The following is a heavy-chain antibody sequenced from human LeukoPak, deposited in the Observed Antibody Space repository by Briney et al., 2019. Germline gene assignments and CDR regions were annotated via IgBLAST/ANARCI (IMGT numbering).Heavy chain of an antibody. D-gene: IGHD3-22*01. CDR1: GFTFSSYA. CDR2: ISGSGGST. Sequence: GGSLRLSCAASGFTFSSYAMSWVRQAPGKGLEWVSAISGSGGSTYYADSVKSRFTISRDNSKNTLYLQMNSLRAEDTAVYYCAKPLYDSSGYYLEIFDYWGQGTLVTVSS. V-gene: IGHV3-23*01. J-gene: IGHJ4*02. CDR3: AKPLYDSSGYYLEIFDY.